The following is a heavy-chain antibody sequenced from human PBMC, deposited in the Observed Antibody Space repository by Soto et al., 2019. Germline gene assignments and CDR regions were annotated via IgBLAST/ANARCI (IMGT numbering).Heavy chain of an antibody. D-gene: IGHD3-22*01. CDR3: ARDLLIRSDSSGYYLYNWFDP. V-gene: IGHV4-38-2*02. J-gene: IGHJ5*02. CDR1: GYSISSGYY. Sequence: SETLSLTCAVSGYSISSGYYWGWIRQPPGKGLEWIGSIYHSGSTYYNPSLKSRVTISVDTSKNQFSLKLSSVTAADTAVYYCARDLLIRSDSSGYYLYNWFDPWSQGTLVTVSS. CDR2: IYHSGST.